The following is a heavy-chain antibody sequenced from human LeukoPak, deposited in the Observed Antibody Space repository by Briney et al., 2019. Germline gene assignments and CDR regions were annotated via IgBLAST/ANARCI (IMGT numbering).Heavy chain of an antibody. D-gene: IGHD3-3*01. V-gene: IGHV4-34*01. J-gene: IGHJ4*02. CDR3: AGYYDFWSGYLDY. CDR2: INHSGST. Sequence: SETLSLTCAVYGGSFSGYYWSWIRQPPGKGLEWIGEINHSGSTNYNPSLKSRVTISVDTSKNRFSLKLSSVTAADTAVYYCAGYYDFWSGYLDYWGQGTLVTVSS. CDR1: GGSFSGYY.